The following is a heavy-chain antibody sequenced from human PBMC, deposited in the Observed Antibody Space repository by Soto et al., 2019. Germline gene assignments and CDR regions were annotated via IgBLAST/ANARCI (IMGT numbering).Heavy chain of an antibody. CDR1: GFTFGTYT. Sequence: GGSLRLSCAASGFTFGTYTMSWVRQAPGKGLEWVSTVSGSGGSTVYADSVKGRFTISRDDSKSTLYLQMNSLRAEDTAVYYCAKGPGMYSDFDCWGQGTRVTVSS. D-gene: IGHD2-8*01. J-gene: IGHJ4*02. V-gene: IGHV3-23*01. CDR3: AKGPGMYSDFDC. CDR2: VSGSGGST.